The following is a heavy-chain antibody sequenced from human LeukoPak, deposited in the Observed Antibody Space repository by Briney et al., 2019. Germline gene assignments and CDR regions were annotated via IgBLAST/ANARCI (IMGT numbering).Heavy chain of an antibody. CDR2: IYYSGST. V-gene: IGHV4-59*01. CDR1: GGSISSYY. D-gene: IGHD3-22*01. CDR3: ASNTADYYDSSGANAFDI. J-gene: IGHJ3*02. Sequence: SETLSLTCTVSGGSISSYYWSWIRQPPGKGLEWIGYIYYSGSTNYNPSLKSRATISVDTSKNQFSLKLSSVTAADTAVYYCASNTADYYDSSGANAFDIWGQGTMVTVSS.